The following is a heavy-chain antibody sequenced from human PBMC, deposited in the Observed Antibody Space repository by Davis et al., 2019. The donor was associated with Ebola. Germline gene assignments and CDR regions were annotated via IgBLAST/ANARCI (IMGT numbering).Heavy chain of an antibody. D-gene: IGHD3-22*01. CDR2: ITGSGGST. CDR3: ARDRGSSGYDLGPPDY. Sequence: SLNTSCAASCFPFRSYAMHLVRPAPGKGLEWVSAITGSGGSTYYADPVKRRFTISSANSKNTLHLQMNSLSAEATAVYYWARDRGSSGYDLGPPDYWGQGTLVTVSS. CDR1: CFPFRSYA. V-gene: IGHV3-23*01. J-gene: IGHJ4*02.